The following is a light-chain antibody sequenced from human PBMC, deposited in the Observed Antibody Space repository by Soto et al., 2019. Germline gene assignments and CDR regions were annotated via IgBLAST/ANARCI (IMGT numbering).Light chain of an antibody. CDR3: QQLNSYPLT. V-gene: IGKV1-9*01. CDR2: AAS. J-gene: IGKJ5*01. Sequence: DIQLTQSPSFLSASVGDRVTITCRASQGMSSYLAWYQQKPGKAPNLLIYAASTLQSGVPSRFSGSGSGTEFTLTISSLQPEDFATYYCQQLNSYPLTFGLGTRLEIK. CDR1: QGMSSY.